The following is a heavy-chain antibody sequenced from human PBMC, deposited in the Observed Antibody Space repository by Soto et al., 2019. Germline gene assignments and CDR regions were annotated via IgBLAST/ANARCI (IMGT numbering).Heavy chain of an antibody. CDR2: ISFDGSKK. V-gene: IGHV3-30*03. D-gene: IGHD2-8*01. J-gene: IGHJ3*01. CDR1: GFTFSSYG. Sequence: GGSLRLSCAASGFTFSSYGMHWVRQAPGKGLEWVAAISFDGSKKYYADSVRGRFTISRDNSKNTLYVQMTSLRAEDTAVYYCATTGVYTFDVWGQGTVVTVSS. CDR3: ATTGVYTFDV.